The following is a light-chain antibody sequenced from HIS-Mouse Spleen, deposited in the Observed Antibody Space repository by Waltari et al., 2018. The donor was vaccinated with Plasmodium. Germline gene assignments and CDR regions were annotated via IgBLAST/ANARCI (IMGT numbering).Light chain of an antibody. Sequence: EIVMPQSPATMSVSPGERAPLSCRASQSVSSTLAWYQQKPGQAPRLLIYGASTRATGIPARFSSSGSGTEFTLTISSLQSEDFAVYYCQQYNNWSFTFGPGTKVDIK. V-gene: IGKV3-15*01. CDR1: QSVSST. CDR2: GAS. J-gene: IGKJ3*01. CDR3: QQYNNWSFT.